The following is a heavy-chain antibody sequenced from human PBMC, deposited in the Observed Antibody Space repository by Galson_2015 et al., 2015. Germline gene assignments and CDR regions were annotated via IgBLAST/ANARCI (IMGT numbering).Heavy chain of an antibody. J-gene: IGHJ4*02. CDR3: ARRRDYFDY. Sequence: VSGASISSYYWSWVRQPPGKGLEWIGYIYHSGTTNYNPSLKSRVTISVDTSKNQFSLKLSSVTAADTAVYYCARRRDYFDYWGQGTLVTVSS. V-gene: IGHV4-59*01. CDR2: IYHSGTT. CDR1: GASISSYY.